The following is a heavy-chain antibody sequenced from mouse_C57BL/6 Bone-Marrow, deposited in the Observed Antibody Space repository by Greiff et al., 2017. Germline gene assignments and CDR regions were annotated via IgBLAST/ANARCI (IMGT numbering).Heavy chain of an antibody. CDR3: ARDYYDCACPFAY. Sequence: VQLQQPGAELVKPGASVKLSCKASGYTFTSYWMHWVKQRPGQGLEWIGMIHPNSGSTNYNEKFKIKATLTVDKPSSTAYMQLSSLTSEDSAVYYCARDYYDCACPFAYWGQGTLVTVSA. CDR1: GYTFTSYW. V-gene: IGHV1-64*01. D-gene: IGHD2-4*01. CDR2: IHPNSGST. J-gene: IGHJ3*01.